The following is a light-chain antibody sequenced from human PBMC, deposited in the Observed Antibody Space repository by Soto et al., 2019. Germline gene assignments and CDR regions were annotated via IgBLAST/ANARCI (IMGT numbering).Light chain of an antibody. CDR2: GNS. Sequence: QSVLTQPPSVSGAPGQRVTISCTGSSSNIGTGYDVHWYQQLPGTAPKLLIYGNSNRPSGVPDRFSGSKSATSASLAITGLQAEDDADYYCQSYSGVFGTGTQLTVL. CDR3: QSYSGV. J-gene: IGLJ1*01. CDR1: SSNIGTGYD. V-gene: IGLV1-40*01.